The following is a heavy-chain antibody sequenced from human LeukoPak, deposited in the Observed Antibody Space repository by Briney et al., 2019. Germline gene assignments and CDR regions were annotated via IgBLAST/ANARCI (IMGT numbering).Heavy chain of an antibody. CDR1: GGSFSGYY. CDR2: INHSGST. CDR3: AMSRYCSSTSCYSTVDY. D-gene: IGHD2-2*01. Sequence: SETLSLTCAVYGGSFSGYYWSWIRQPPGKGLEWIGEINHSGSTNYNPSLKSRVTISADTSKNQFSLKLSSVTAADTAVYYCAMSRYCSSTSCYSTVDYWGQGTLVTVSS. J-gene: IGHJ4*02. V-gene: IGHV4-34*01.